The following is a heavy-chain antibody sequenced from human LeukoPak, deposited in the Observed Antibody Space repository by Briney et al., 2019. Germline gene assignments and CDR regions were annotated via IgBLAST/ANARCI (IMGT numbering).Heavy chain of an antibody. V-gene: IGHV3-33*01. CDR3: ARDWIGAYSNDQHYYYGMDV. J-gene: IGHJ6*02. Sequence: GGSLRLSCAASGFTFSSYGMHWVRQAPGKGLEWVAVIWYDGSNKYYADSVKGRFTISRDNSKNTLYLQMNSLRAEDTAVYYCARDWIGAYSNDQHYYYGMDVWGQGTTVTVSS. D-gene: IGHD4-11*01. CDR1: GFTFSSYG. CDR2: IWYDGSNK.